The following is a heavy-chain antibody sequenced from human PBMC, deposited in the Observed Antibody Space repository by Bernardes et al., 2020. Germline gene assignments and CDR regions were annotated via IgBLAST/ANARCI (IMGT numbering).Heavy chain of an antibody. CDR3: ARPSIIGRPVNPGAE. D-gene: IGHD6-6*01. V-gene: IGHV3-21*01. J-gene: IGHJ4*02. CDR1: GLTFSSYT. Sequence: GGSLRLSCAASGLTFSSYTLNWVRQAPGKGLEWVSSITSSSTYIYYADSVKGRFTISRDNAKNSLFLQMNSLRVEDTAVYYCARPSIIGRPVNPGAEWDQGTLVTVSS. CDR2: ITSSSTYI.